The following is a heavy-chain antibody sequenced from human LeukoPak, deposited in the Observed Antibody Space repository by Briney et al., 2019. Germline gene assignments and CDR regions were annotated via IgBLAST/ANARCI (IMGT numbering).Heavy chain of an antibody. CDR1: GFLFSDSY. CDR3: ARESKGQKLRSVGRDSTFSFYYKMDI. Sequence: GGSLRLSCGASGFLFSDSYMTWVRQAPGKGLEWVPYINDVGRTKFYADAVRGRFIISRDNAKQSLFLEMSNLRVEDTAIYYCARESKGQKLRSVGRDSTFSFYYKMDIWGQGTTVIVSS. V-gene: IGHV3-11*01. J-gene: IGHJ6*02. CDR2: INDVGRTK. D-gene: IGHD2/OR15-2a*01.